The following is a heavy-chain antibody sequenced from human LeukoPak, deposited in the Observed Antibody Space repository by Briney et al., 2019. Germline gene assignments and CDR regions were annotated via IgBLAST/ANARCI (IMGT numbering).Heavy chain of an antibody. CDR2: IKRKSDGGTT. CDR1: GLTFSNAW. J-gene: IGHJ4*02. D-gene: IGHD1-7*01. Sequence: GGSLRLSCAASGLTFSNAWMSWVRQAPGKGLEWVGRIKRKSDGGTTDYADSVKGRFTISRDNAKNSLYLQMNSLRAEDTAVYYCARVLDGIGITGTTSYFDYWGQGTLVTVSS. V-gene: IGHV3-15*01. CDR3: ARVLDGIGITGTTSYFDY.